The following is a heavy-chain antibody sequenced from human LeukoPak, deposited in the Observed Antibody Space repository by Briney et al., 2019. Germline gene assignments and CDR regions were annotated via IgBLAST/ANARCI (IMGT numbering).Heavy chain of an antibody. Sequence: GGSLRLSCAASGFTFSSYAMSWVRQAPGKGLEWDSAISGSGGSTYYADSVKGRFTISRGNSKNTLYLQMNSLRAEDTAVYYCAKDSASGWIVVVITYFDYWGQGTLVTVSS. CDR2: ISGSGGST. V-gene: IGHV3-23*01. J-gene: IGHJ4*02. CDR1: GFTFSSYA. CDR3: AKDSASGWIVVVITYFDY. D-gene: IGHD3-22*01.